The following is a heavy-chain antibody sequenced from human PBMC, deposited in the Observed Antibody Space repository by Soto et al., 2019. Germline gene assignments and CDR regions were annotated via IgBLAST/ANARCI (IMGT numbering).Heavy chain of an antibody. CDR1: GFTFSIYG. CDR3: AKDLEARGSVVVLLGTSYYNYYGMDV. J-gene: IGHJ6*02. Sequence: PGGSLRLSCAASGFTFSIYGMHWVRQAPGKGLEWVAVMSFDGSNKYYADSVKGRFTISRDNSKNTLYLHMSSLRAEDTAVYYCAKDLEARGSVVVLLGTSYYNYYGMDVCGQGTTVTASS. D-gene: IGHD2-21*01. V-gene: IGHV3-30*18. CDR2: MSFDGSNK.